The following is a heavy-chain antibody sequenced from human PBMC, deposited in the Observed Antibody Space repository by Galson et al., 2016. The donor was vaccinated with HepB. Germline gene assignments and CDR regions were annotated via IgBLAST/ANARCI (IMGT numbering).Heavy chain of an antibody. CDR2: IRDTRTI. CDR3: ARVREQQLLDAFDI. Sequence: SLRLSCAASGFTFNIFSMNWVRQAPGKGLEWVSYIRDTRTIYHADSVKGRFTVSRDDAENSLYLQMNSLRAEDTAVYYCARVREQQLLDAFDIWGQGTMVTVSS. D-gene: IGHD6-13*01. V-gene: IGHV3-48*01. J-gene: IGHJ3*02. CDR1: GFTFNIFS.